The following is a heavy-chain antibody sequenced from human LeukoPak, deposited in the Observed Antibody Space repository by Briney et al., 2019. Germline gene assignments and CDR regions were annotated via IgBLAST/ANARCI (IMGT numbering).Heavy chain of an antibody. V-gene: IGHV4-34*01. Sequence: SETLSLTCAVYGGSFSGYYWSWIRQPPGKGLXXXGEINHSGSTNYNPSLKSRVTISVDTSKNQFSLKLSSVTAADTAVYYCARGGMVRGTIDYWGQGTLVTVSS. CDR1: GGSFSGYY. CDR3: ARGGMVRGTIDY. D-gene: IGHD3-10*01. J-gene: IGHJ4*02. CDR2: INHSGST.